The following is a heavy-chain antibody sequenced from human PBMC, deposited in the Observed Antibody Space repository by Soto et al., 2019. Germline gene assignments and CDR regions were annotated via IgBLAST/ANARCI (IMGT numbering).Heavy chain of an antibody. CDR3: ARGRSRNTNMDY. Sequence: EVQVVESGGGLVKPGGSLRLSCAASGFTFSTYSMNWVRQAPGKGLEWVSSISSSRGYTSYADSVKGRFTISRDNAKNSLFLQMDSLRDEDTAVYYCARGRSRNTNMDYWGQGTLVTVSS. J-gene: IGHJ4*02. D-gene: IGHD1-1*01. V-gene: IGHV3-21*02. CDR1: GFTFSTYS. CDR2: ISSSRGYT.